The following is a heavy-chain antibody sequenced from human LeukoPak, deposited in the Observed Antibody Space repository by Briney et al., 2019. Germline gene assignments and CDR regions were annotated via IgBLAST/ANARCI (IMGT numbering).Heavy chain of an antibody. J-gene: IGHJ4*02. Sequence: PRGSLRLSCTASGFNFSTYWMTWVRQAPGKGLEWVSLIYSGGSTYYADSVKGRFTISRDNSKNTLYLQMNSLRAEDTAVYYCTTTYYYGYWGQGTLVTVSS. D-gene: IGHD3-10*01. V-gene: IGHV3-66*01. CDR3: TTTYYYGY. CDR2: IYSGGST. CDR1: GFNFSTYW.